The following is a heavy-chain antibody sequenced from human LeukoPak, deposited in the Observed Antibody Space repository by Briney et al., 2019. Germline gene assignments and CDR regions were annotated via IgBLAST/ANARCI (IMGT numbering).Heavy chain of an antibody. J-gene: IGHJ4*02. CDR1: GGSFSGYY. V-gene: IGHV4-34*01. Sequence: SETLSLTCAVYGGSFSGYYWSWIRQPPGKGLVWIGEINHSGSTNYNPSLKSRVTISVDTSKNQFSLKLSSVTAADTAVYYCARAFSSSWPFDYWGQGTLVTVSS. CDR2: INHSGST. CDR3: ARAFSSSWPFDY. D-gene: IGHD6-13*01.